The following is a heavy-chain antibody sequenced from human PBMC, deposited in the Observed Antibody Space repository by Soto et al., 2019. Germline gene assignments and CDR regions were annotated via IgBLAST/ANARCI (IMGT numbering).Heavy chain of an antibody. D-gene: IGHD1-1*01. V-gene: IGHV1-69*13. CDR1: GGTFSSHS. CDR3: ATGSFTSTGGRIGYHYNAMDV. Sequence: SVKVSCKFSGGTFSSHSINWVRQAPGQGLEWMGGIIPIFGPANFAKKFQGRVTITADESTTTAYMELSSLTSEDTAVYYCATGSFTSTGGRIGYHYNAMDVWGQGTTVTVSS. CDR2: IIPIFGPA. J-gene: IGHJ6*02.